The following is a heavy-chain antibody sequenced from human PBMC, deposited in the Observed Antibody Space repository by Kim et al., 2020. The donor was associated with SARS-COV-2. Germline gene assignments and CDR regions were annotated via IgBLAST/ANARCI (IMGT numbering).Heavy chain of an antibody. J-gene: IGHJ6*02. V-gene: IGHV3-74*01. D-gene: IGHD6-13*01. Sequence: GGSLRLSCAASGFTFSSYWMHWVRQAPGKGLVWVSRINSDGSSTSYADSVKGRFTISRDNAKNTLYLQMNSLRAEDTAVYYCARVQQQLVNRAYYYYGMDVWGQETTVTVSS. CDR1: GFTFSSYW. CDR2: INSDGSST. CDR3: ARVQQQLVNRAYYYYGMDV.